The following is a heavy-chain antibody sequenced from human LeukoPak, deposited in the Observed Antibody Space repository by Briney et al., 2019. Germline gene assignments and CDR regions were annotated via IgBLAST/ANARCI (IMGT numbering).Heavy chain of an antibody. CDR1: GFTVSSNS. CDR2: IYSDNT. D-gene: IGHD4/OR15-4a*01. V-gene: IGHV3-53*01. CDR3: ARRAGAYSHPHDY. J-gene: IGHJ4*02. Sequence: GGSLRLSCTVSGFTVSSNSMSWVRQAPGKGLEWVSFIYSDNTHYSDSVKGRFTISRDNSKNTLYLQMNSLRAEDTAVYYCARRAGAYSHPHDYWGQGTLVTVSS.